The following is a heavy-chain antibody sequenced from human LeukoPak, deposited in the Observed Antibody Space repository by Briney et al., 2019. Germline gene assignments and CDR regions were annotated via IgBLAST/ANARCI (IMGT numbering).Heavy chain of an antibody. CDR1: GYTFTSYA. CDR3: ARGLDILTGPVGYYYYGMDV. Sequence: ASVKVSCKASGYTFTSYAMHWVRQAPGQRLEWMGWINAGNGNTKYSQKFQGRVTITRDTSASTAYMELSSLRSEDTAVYYCARGLDILTGPVGYYYYGMDVWGQGTTVTVSS. V-gene: IGHV1-3*01. J-gene: IGHJ6*02. CDR2: INAGNGNT. D-gene: IGHD3-9*01.